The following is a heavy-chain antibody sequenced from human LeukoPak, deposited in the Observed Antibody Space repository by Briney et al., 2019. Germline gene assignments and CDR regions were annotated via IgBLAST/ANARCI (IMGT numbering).Heavy chain of an antibody. CDR1: GFTFNSYA. V-gene: IGHV3-23*01. CDR3: GKTTVGYSSGRYPGWPVDY. D-gene: IGHD2-15*01. Sequence: GGSLRLSCAASGFTFNSYAMYWVRQAPGKGLEWISGIFGSGGSPHYADSVKGRFTISRDNSQYTVYLQLDSLRVEDTALYYCGKTTVGYSSGRYPGWPVDYWGQGALVTVSS. CDR2: IFGSGGSP. J-gene: IGHJ4*02.